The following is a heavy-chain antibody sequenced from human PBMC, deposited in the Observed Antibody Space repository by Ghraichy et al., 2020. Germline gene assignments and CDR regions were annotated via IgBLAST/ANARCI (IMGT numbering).Heavy chain of an antibody. V-gene: IGHV5-51*01. J-gene: IGHJ4*02. D-gene: IGHD6-19*01. CDR3: ASHIAVAETPYYFDY. CDR1: GYSFTNHW. Sequence: GESLNISCKGSGYSFTNHWIGWVRQMPGKGLEWMGIIYPGDSDIRYSQSFQGQVTISADKSISTAYLQWSSLKASDTAMYYCASHIAVAETPYYFDYWGQGTLVTVSS. CDR2: IYPGDSDI.